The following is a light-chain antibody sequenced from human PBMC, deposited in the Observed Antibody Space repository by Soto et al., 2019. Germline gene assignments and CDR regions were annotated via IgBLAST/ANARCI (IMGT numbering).Light chain of an antibody. CDR2: GNT. J-gene: IGLJ2*01. V-gene: IGLV1-40*01. CDR3: QSYDVGLSVI. Sequence: QSVLTQPPSVSGAPGQRVTFSCAGTSSNIGTGYDVHWYQHRPGTAPKLLIYGNTNRPSGVPDRFSGSKSGTSASLAITGLQAEDEAVYYCQSYDVGLSVIFGGGTKLTVL. CDR1: SSNIGTGYD.